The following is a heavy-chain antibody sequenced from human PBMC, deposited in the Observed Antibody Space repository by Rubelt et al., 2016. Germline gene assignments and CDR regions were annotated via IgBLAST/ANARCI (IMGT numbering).Heavy chain of an antibody. CDR1: GGSISSGGYY. V-gene: IGHV4-31*03. Sequence: ESGPGLVKPSQTLSLTCTVSGGSISSGGYYWSWIRQHPGKGLEWIGYIYYSGSTYYNPSLKSRVTISVDTSKNQFSLKLSSVTAAATAVYYCAGDSGSGSYYINWFDPWGQGALVTVSS. D-gene: IGHD3-10*01. CDR3: AGDSGSGSYYINWFDP. CDR2: IYYSGST. J-gene: IGHJ5*02.